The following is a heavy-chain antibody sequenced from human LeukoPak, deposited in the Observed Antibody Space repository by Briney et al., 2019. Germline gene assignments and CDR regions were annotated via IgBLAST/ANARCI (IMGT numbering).Heavy chain of an antibody. CDR1: GGSISSYY. Sequence: PSETLSLTCTVSGGSISSYYWSWIRQPPGKGLEWIGYIYYSGSTNYNPSLKSRVTISVDTSKNQFSLKLSSVTAADTAVYYCARVSTGDAFDIWGQGTMVTVPS. CDR2: IYYSGST. V-gene: IGHV4-59*01. CDR3: ARVSTGDAFDI. D-gene: IGHD4-17*01. J-gene: IGHJ3*02.